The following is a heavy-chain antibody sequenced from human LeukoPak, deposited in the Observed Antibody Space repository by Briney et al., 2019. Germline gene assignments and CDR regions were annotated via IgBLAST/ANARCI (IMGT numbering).Heavy chain of an antibody. D-gene: IGHD1-7*01. CDR2: INHSGST. J-gene: IGHJ4*02. CDR3: ARQGRYNWNYAPYY. Sequence: PSETLSLTCTVSGGSISSYYWSWIRQPPGKGLEWIGEINHSGSTNYNPSLKSRVTISVDTSKNQFSLKLSSVTAADTAVYYCARQGRYNWNYAPYYWGQGTLVTVSS. V-gene: IGHV4-34*01. CDR1: GGSISSYY.